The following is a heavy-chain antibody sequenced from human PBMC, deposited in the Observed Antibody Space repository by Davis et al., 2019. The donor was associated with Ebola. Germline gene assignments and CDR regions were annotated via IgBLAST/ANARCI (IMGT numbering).Heavy chain of an antibody. CDR2: VHYSGST. CDR3: ARGGVNWFDP. Sequence: SETLSLTCTVSGASISSSYWGWIRQPPGKGLDWIGYVHYSGSTNYNPSLKSRLSMSVDTSKNQFSLKLSSVSAADAAIYYCARGGVNWFDPWGQGILVTVSS. V-gene: IGHV4-59*01. J-gene: IGHJ5*02. CDR1: GASISSSY.